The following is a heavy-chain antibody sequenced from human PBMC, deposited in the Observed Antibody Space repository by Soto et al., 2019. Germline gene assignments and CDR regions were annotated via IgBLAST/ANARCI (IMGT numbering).Heavy chain of an antibody. CDR3: ARDPNPAAAAYYYHYGMGV. CDR2: VSYDGSNK. D-gene: IGHD6-13*01. Sequence: QVQLVESGGGVVQPGRSLRLSCAASGFTFTSNPMHWVRQAPGKGLEWVAVVSYDGSNKYYADSVKGRFTISRDNSKNTLSLQMNSLRAEDTAVYYCARDPNPAAAAYYYHYGMGVWGQGTTVTVSS. CDR1: GFTFTSNP. V-gene: IGHV3-30-3*01. J-gene: IGHJ6*02.